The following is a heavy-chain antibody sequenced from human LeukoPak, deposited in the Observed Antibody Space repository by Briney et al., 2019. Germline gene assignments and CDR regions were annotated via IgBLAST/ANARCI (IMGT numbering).Heavy chain of an antibody. V-gene: IGHV4-30-2*01. D-gene: IGHD3-3*01. J-gene: IGHJ5*02. CDR3: ARGKNDFWSGNWFDP. CDR2: IYHSGST. Sequence: SETLSLTCAVSGGSISSGGYSWSWIRQPPGKGLEWIGYIYHSGSTYYNPSLKSRVTISVDRSKNQFSLKLSSVTAADTAVYYCARGKNDFWSGNWFDPWGQGTLVTVSS. CDR1: GGSISSGGYS.